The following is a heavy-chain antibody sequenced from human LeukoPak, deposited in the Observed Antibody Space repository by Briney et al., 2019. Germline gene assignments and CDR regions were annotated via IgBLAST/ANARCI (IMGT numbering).Heavy chain of an antibody. V-gene: IGHV3-23*01. CDR2: ISGSGDST. Sequence: PGGSLRLSCAASGFTFRSYVMSWVRQAPGKGLEWVSAISGSGDSTYYTDSVKGRFTISRDNSKNTLYLQMNSLRPEDTAVYYCAKTTAAAGMTRLDYWGQGTLVTVSS. CDR3: AKTTAAAGMTRLDY. CDR1: GFTFRSYV. J-gene: IGHJ4*02. D-gene: IGHD6-13*01.